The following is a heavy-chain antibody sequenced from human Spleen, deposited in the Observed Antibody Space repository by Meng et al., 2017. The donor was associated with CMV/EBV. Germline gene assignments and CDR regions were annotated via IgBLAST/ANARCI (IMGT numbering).Heavy chain of an antibody. V-gene: IGHV4-34*01. CDR2: INHSGST. Sequence: SETLSLTCAVYGGSFSGYYWSWIRQPPGKGLEWIGEINHSGSTNYNPSLKSRVTISVATSKNQFSLKLSSVTAADTAVYYCARYPASTWAFDIWGQGTMVTVSS. D-gene: IGHD6-13*01. CDR3: ARYPASTWAFDI. J-gene: IGHJ3*02. CDR1: GGSFSGYY.